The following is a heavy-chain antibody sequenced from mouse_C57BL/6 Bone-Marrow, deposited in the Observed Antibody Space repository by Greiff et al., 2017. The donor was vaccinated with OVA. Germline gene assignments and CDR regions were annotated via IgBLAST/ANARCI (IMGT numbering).Heavy chain of an antibody. CDR2: IWSGGST. V-gene: IGHV2-2*01. CDR1: GFSLTSYG. CDR3: ARGPTVVADYYAMDY. D-gene: IGHD1-1*01. Sequence: QVQLQQSGPGLVQPSQSLSITCTVSGFSLTSYGVHWVRQSPGKGLEWLGVIWSGGSTDSNAAFISRLSISKDNSKSQVFLKMNRRKAEDTAIYYCARGPTVVADYYAMDYWGQGTSVTVSS. J-gene: IGHJ4*01.